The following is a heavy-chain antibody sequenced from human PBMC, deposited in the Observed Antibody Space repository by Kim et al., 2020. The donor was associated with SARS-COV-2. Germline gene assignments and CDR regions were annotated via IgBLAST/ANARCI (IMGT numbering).Heavy chain of an antibody. V-gene: IGHV3-53*01. J-gene: IGHJ6*02. CDR2: IYSGGST. D-gene: IGHD3-16*01. CDR3: ARDLGDYGMDV. Sequence: GGSLRLSCAASGFNVSSNYMSWVRQAPGKGLEWVSVIYSGGSTYYADSVKGRLTISSDNSKNTLYLQMNSLRAEDTAVYYCARDLGDYGMDVWGQGTTVTVSS. CDR1: GFNVSSNY.